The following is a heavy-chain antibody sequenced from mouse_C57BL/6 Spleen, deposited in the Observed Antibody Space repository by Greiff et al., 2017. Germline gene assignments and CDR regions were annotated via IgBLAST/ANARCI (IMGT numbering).Heavy chain of an antibody. CDR3: AKNDYSNHYYAMDY. CDR2: IWSGGST. V-gene: IGHV2-4*01. CDR1: GFSLTSYG. J-gene: IGHJ4*01. D-gene: IGHD2-5*01. Sequence: QVQLQQSGPGLVQPSQSLSITCTVSGFSLTSYGVHWVRQPPGKGLEWLGVIWSGGSTDYNAAFISRLSISKDNSKSQVFFKMNSLQADDTAIYYCAKNDYSNHYYAMDYWGQGTSVTVSS.